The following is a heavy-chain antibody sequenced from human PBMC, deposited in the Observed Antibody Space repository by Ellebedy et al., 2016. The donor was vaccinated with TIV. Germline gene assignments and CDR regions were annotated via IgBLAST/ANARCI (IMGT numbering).Heavy chain of an antibody. V-gene: IGHV4-39*01. CDR3: ARARGQYLYGSGSYFTN. D-gene: IGHD3-10*01. Sequence: MPGGSLRLSCGVSGGSVSSTRYYWAWIRQPPGKGLEWIGTVYYSGSPYYNPSFKSRVTLSADTPKKQFSLRLTSVTAADTAVYYCARARGQYLYGSGSYFTNWGQGEMVTVSS. CDR1: GGSVSSTRYY. J-gene: IGHJ4*02. CDR2: VYYSGSP.